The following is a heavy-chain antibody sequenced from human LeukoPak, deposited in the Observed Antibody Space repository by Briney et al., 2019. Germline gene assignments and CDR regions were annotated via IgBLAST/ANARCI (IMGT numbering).Heavy chain of an antibody. Sequence: ASVKVSCKASGYTFTSYGIRWVRQAPGQGLEWMGWISAYNGNTNYAQKLQGRVTMTTDTSTSTAYMELRSLRSGDTAVYYCARDVSYDFWSGYYGSQIDYWGQGTLVTVSS. CDR3: ARDVSYDFWSGYYGSQIDY. V-gene: IGHV1-18*01. CDR2: ISAYNGNT. J-gene: IGHJ4*02. CDR1: GYTFTSYG. D-gene: IGHD3-3*01.